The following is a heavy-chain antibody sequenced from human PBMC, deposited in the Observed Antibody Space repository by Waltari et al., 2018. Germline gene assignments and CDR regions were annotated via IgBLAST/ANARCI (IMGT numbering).Heavy chain of an antibody. CDR2: IHGSGRS. D-gene: IGHD2-15*01. CDR3: ARDRGRGLYLDS. V-gene: IGHV4-4*02. Sequence: QVQLQESGPGLVKPSGTLSVTCAVSGDSISGTYWWSWVRQPPGKGLEWIGQIHGSGRSNYNPSLDSRGTVQRDTSNNHFSLKVSSATAADTAVYYCARDRGRGLYLDSWGQGTLVTVSP. CDR1: GDSISGTYW. J-gene: IGHJ4*02.